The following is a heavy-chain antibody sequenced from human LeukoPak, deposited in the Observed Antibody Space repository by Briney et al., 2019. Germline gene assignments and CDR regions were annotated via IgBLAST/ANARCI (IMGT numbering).Heavy chain of an antibody. CDR3: AKDSLGRPSYFDY. CDR2: ISYDGSNK. Sequence: PGRSLRLSCAASGFTFSSYAMHWVRQAPGKGLEWVAVISYDGSNKYYADSVKGRFTISRDNSKNTLYLQMNSLRAEDTAVYYCAKDSLGRPSYFDYWGQGTLVTVSS. CDR1: GFTFSSYA. J-gene: IGHJ4*02. V-gene: IGHV3-30-3*01.